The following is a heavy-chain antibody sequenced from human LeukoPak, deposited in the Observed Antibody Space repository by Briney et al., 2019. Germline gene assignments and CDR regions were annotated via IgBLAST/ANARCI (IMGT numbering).Heavy chain of an antibody. CDR3: AKDATASPYFHWFDN. J-gene: IGHJ4*02. CDR1: GFTVSSNY. D-gene: IGHD3-9*01. Sequence: GGSLRLSCAASGFTVSSNYMSWVRQAPGKGLEWAAGISSGDRTFHAESVKGRFTISRDKSKDTLYLQMNSLRAEDTAVYYCAKDATASPYFHWFDNWGQGTQVIVSS. CDR2: ISSGDRT. V-gene: IGHV3-53*01.